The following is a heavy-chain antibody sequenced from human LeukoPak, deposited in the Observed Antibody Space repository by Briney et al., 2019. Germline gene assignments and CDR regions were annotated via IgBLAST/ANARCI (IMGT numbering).Heavy chain of an antibody. J-gene: IGHJ4*02. Sequence: PSETLSLTCTLSGGSISSGGYYWSWIRQPPGKGLEWIGYIYHSGSTYYNTSLKSRVTISVDGCKNQFSVKLSSVTAADTAVYYCARDRDSSTWYSYFDYWGQGTLVTVSS. CDR3: ARDRDSSTWYSYFDY. CDR2: IYHSGST. D-gene: IGHD6-13*01. V-gene: IGHV4-30-2*01. CDR1: GGSISSGGYY.